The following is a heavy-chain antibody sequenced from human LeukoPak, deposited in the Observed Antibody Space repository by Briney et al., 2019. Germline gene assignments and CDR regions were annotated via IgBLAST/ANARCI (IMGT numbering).Heavy chain of an antibody. D-gene: IGHD6-19*01. Sequence: SETLSLTCTVSGGSISSYYWSWIRQPPGKGLEWIGYIYYSGSTNYNPSLKSRVTISVDTSKNQFSLKLSSVTAADTAVYYCARESGWAWFDPWGQGTLVTVSS. CDR2: IYYSGST. CDR3: ARESGWAWFDP. J-gene: IGHJ5*02. V-gene: IGHV4-59*12. CDR1: GGSISSYY.